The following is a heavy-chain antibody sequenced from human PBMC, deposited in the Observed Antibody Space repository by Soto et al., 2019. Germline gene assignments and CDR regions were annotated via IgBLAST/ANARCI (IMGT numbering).Heavy chain of an antibody. CDR3: AREKWGSGSRWLDP. J-gene: IGHJ5*02. D-gene: IGHD6-19*01. CDR2: INVGNGNT. V-gene: IGHV1-3*01. Sequence: ASVKVSCKASGYTYISYSMHWVRQAPGQRLEWMGWINVGNGNTKYSQNFQGRVTINQDTSASTAYMELSSLTSEDAAVYYCAREKWGSGSRWLDPWGQGTLVTVSS. CDR1: GYTYISYS.